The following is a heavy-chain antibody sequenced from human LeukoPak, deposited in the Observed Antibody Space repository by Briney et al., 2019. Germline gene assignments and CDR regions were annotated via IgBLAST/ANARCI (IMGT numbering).Heavy chain of an antibody. D-gene: IGHD5-12*01. Sequence: SETLSLTCTVSVGSISSGCYYWSWIRQHPGKGLEWIGYIYYSGSTYYNPSLKSRVTISVDTSKNQFSLKLSSVTAADTAVCYCARLRGVSGSGFDPWGQGTLVTVSS. J-gene: IGHJ5*02. V-gene: IGHV4-31*03. CDR1: VGSISSGCYY. CDR3: ARLRGVSGSGFDP. CDR2: IYYSGST.